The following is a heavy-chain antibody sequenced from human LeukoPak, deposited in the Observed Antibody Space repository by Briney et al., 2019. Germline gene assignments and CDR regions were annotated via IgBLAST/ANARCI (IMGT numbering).Heavy chain of an antibody. J-gene: IGHJ4*02. D-gene: IGHD2-15*01. CDR2: IYYSGST. CDR1: GGSISSSSYY. CDR3: ARLARDCSGGSCYSSGFDY. V-gene: IGHV4-39*01. Sequence: SETLSLTCTVSGGSISSSSYYWGWIRQPPGKGLEWIGSIYYSGSTYYNPSLKCRVTISVDTSKNQFSLKLSSVTAADTAVYYCARLARDCSGGSCYSSGFDYWGQGTLVTVSS.